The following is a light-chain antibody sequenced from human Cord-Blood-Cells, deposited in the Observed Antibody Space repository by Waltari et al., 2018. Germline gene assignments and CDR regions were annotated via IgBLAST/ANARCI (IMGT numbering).Light chain of an antibody. CDR2: EDN. Sequence: NFMLTQPHSVSESPGKTVTISCTRSSGSIASNYVQWYQQRPGSSPTTVIYEDNQRPSGVLDRFSGSIDSSSNSASLTISGLKTEDEADYYCQSYDSNNPWVFGGGTKLTVL. CDR3: QSYDSNNPWV. CDR1: SGSIASNY. J-gene: IGLJ3*02. V-gene: IGLV6-57*01.